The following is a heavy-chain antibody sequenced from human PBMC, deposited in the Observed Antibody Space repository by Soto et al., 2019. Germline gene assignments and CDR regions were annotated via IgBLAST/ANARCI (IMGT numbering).Heavy chain of an antibody. CDR3: ASFIAASGVYYGMDV. J-gene: IGHJ6*02. CDR2: VNWNGGRT. D-gene: IGHD6-13*01. V-gene: IGHV3-20*01. Sequence: EVQLVESGGGVLRPGGSLRLSCAASGFTFDDYGMSWARQAPGKGLEWVSGVNWNGGRTGYADSVKGRFTISRDNAKNSLYLQMNSLRAEDTAVYDCASFIAASGVYYGMDVWGQGTTVTVSS. CDR1: GFTFDDYG.